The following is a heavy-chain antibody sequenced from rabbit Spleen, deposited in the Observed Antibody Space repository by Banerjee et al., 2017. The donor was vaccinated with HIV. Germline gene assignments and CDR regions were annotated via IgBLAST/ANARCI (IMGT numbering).Heavy chain of an antibody. D-gene: IGHD8-1*01. CDR1: GFSFSSNG. V-gene: IGHV1S45*01. Sequence: QEQLVESGGGLVKPEGSLTLTCTTSGFSFSSNGMCWVRQAPGKGLEWIACIVDGGGSTYYASWAKGRFTISKTSSTTVTLQMTSLTVADTATYFCARDTGSSFSSYGMDLWGPGTLVTVS. CDR2: IVDGGGST. CDR3: ARDTGSSFSSYGMDL. J-gene: IGHJ6*01.